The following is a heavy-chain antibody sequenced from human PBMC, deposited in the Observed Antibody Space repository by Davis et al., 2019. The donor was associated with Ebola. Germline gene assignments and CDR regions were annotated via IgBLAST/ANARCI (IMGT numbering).Heavy chain of an antibody. J-gene: IGHJ6*03. CDR1: GGSISSYY. V-gene: IGHV4-4*07. D-gene: IGHD2-2*01. CDR3: ARSRYCSSTSCFAYYYYMDV. CDR2: ISSSGST. Sequence: SETLSLTCTVSGGSISSYYWSWIRQPAGKGLEWIGRISSSGSTDYNPSLKSRVTMSVDTSKKQFSLKLSSVTAADTAVYYCARSRYCSSTSCFAYYYYMDVWGKGTTVTVSS.